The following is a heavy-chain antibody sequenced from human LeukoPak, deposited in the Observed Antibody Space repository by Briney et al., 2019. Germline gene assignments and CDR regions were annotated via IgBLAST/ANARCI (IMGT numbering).Heavy chain of an antibody. CDR1: GFIFNNYA. CDR3: AKEIRYFDWSPPGYYYYMDV. Sequence: PGRSLRLSCAASGFIFNNYAMHWARQAPGKGLEWVAVISYNGSNKDYPDSVKGRFTISRDNSKHTLYLQMNSLRVEDTAVYYCAKEIRYFDWSPPGYYYYMDVWGKGTTVTISS. J-gene: IGHJ6*03. CDR2: ISYNGSNK. D-gene: IGHD3-9*01. V-gene: IGHV3-30*04.